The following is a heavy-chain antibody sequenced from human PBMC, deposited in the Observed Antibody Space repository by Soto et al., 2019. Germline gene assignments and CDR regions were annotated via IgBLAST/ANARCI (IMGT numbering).Heavy chain of an antibody. J-gene: IGHJ4*02. CDR1: GYTFTDHY. CDR2: VTPYTGGS. V-gene: IGHV1-2*02. Sequence: QVPLVQSGTEVKKPGASVRVSCKASGYTFTDHYIHWVRQAPGQGLEWLGWVTPYTGGSHFAQKFKGRVTLTRDTSINTAYLEQTSLTSDDTAVYYCARQADSFDSWGQGALVAVSS. CDR3: ARQADSFDS.